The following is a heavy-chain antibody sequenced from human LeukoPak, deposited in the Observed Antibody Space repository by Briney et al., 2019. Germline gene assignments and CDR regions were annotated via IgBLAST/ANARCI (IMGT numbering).Heavy chain of an antibody. Sequence: SETLSLTCTVSGGSISSYYWSWIRQPPGKGLEWIGYIYYSGSTNYNPSLKSRVTISVDTSKNQFSLKLSSVTAADTAVYYCARGEGSGSYYSYFDYWGQGTLVTVSS. D-gene: IGHD1-26*01. CDR2: IYYSGST. J-gene: IGHJ4*02. V-gene: IGHV4-59*01. CDR3: ARGEGSGSYYSYFDY. CDR1: GGSISSYY.